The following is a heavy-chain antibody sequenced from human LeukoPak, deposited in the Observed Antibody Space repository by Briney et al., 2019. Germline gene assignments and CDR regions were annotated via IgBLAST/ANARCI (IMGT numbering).Heavy chain of an antibody. Sequence: SETLSLTWTVSGGSISSYYWSWIRQPPGKGLELIGYIYYNGSTNYNPSLKSRVTISVDTSKNQFSLKLSSVTAADTAVYYCARGSYDYVWGSYEPGWFDPWGQGTLVTVSS. CDR2: IYYNGST. CDR3: ARGSYDYVWGSYEPGWFDP. D-gene: IGHD3-16*01. CDR1: GGSISSYY. J-gene: IGHJ5*02. V-gene: IGHV4-59*12.